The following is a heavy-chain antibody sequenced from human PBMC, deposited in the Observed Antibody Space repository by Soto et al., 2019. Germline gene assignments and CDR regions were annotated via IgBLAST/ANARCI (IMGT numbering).Heavy chain of an antibody. J-gene: IGHJ6*02. CDR3: YGAAAEHYYYGMDV. CDR2: INHSGST. CDR1: AGSFSGYY. V-gene: IGHV4-34*01. Sequence: QVQLQQWGAGLLKPSETLSLTCAVYAGSFSGYYWSWIRQPPGKGLEWIGKINHSGSTNYNPSLKSGVTISVDTSKNQFSLELSSVTAADTAVYYYYGAAAEHYYYGMDVWGPGNTVTVSS. D-gene: IGHD6-13*01.